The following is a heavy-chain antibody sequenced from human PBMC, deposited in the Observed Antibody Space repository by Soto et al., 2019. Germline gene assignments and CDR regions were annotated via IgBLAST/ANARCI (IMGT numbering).Heavy chain of an antibody. Sequence: PGGSLRLSCAASGFTFSSYGMHWVRQAPGKGLEWVAVISYDGRNKYYADSVKGRFTISRDNSKNTLYLQMNSLRAEDTAVYYCAKSHRQWLVPNNWFDPWGQGTLVTVSS. CDR1: GFTFSSYG. V-gene: IGHV3-30*18. CDR2: ISYDGRNK. J-gene: IGHJ5*02. D-gene: IGHD6-19*01. CDR3: AKSHRQWLVPNNWFDP.